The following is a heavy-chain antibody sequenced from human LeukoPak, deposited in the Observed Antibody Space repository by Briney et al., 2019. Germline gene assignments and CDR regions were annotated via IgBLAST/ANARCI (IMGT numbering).Heavy chain of an antibody. Sequence: ASVKVSCKASGYTFTDYYMHWVRQAPGQGLEWMGWINPKSGGANSAQRFQGRVTMTRDTSISTTYMELSRLRSDDTAVYYCAREAFTTVTSATDAFDIWGQGTMVTVSS. CDR1: GYTFTDYY. V-gene: IGHV1-2*02. D-gene: IGHD4-17*01. CDR2: INPKSGGA. J-gene: IGHJ3*02. CDR3: AREAFTTVTSATDAFDI.